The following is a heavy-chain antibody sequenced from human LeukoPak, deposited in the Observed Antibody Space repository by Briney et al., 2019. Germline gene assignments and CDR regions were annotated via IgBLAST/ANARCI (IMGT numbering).Heavy chain of an antibody. V-gene: IGHV1-46*01. Sequence: ASVKVSCKASGYTFTSYYMHWVRQAPGQGLEWMGIINPSGGSTSYAQKFQGRVTMTRDTSTSTAYMELSSLRSEDTAVYYCARDNKRFLEHEMTYYYYYGMDVWGQGTTVTVSS. D-gene: IGHD3-3*01. CDR1: GYTFTSYY. J-gene: IGHJ6*02. CDR2: INPSGGST. CDR3: ARDNKRFLEHEMTYYYYYGMDV.